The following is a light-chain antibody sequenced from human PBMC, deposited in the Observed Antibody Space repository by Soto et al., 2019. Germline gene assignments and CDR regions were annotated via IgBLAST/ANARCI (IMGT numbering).Light chain of an antibody. Sequence: EIVIPQSAATLSVSQGQRPTISCRASQSVSSNLAWYHHKPGQAPRLFIYDAFTRATAIPARFSGSGSWTEFAFTISSLQAEDVAVSYCHEYHNWPWMFGEVTKVETK. V-gene: IGKV3-15*01. CDR1: QSVSSN. CDR3: HEYHNWPWM. CDR2: DAF. J-gene: IGKJ1*01.